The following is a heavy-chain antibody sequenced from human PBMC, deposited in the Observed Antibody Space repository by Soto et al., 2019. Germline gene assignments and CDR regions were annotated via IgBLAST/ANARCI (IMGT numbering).Heavy chain of an antibody. V-gene: IGHV2-5*02. J-gene: IGHJ4*02. D-gene: IGHD2-15*01. Sequence: QITLKESGPTLVRPAQTLTLTCDFSGFSLSTYHMGVAWIRQPPGKTLGWLALIYWDYDKRYSPYLKDTLAISTYTSSNQVVFCITNMYPGFTATYFGAHAGVSDLLTFDHWGPGTLVTGSS. CDR1: GFSLSTYHMG. CDR3: AHAGVSDLLTFDH. CDR2: IYWDYDK.